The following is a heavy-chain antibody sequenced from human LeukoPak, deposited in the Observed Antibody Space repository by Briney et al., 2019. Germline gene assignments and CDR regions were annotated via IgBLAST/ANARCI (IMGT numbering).Heavy chain of an antibody. CDR2: IYHSGST. D-gene: IGHD3-3*01. Sequence: PSETLSLTCAVSGYSISSGYYWGWIRQPPGKGLEWIGSIYHSGSTYYNPSLKSRVTISVDTSKNQFSLKLSSVTAADTAVYYCARVPNYDFWSGYRPTYYYYMDVWGKGTTVTVSS. V-gene: IGHV4-38-2*01. J-gene: IGHJ6*03. CDR1: GYSISSGYY. CDR3: ARVPNYDFWSGYRPTYYYYMDV.